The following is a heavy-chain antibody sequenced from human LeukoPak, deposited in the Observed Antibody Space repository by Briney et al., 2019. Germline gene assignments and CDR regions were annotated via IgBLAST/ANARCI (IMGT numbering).Heavy chain of an antibody. Sequence: GGSLRLSCEVSGFPFSFFEINWVRQAPGKGLEWVSNIASSGRTRYYADSVEGRFSISRDSAKNSLYLQMNTLRVEDTGVYYCALLAVASDFDYWGQGALVTVSS. CDR2: IASSGRTR. D-gene: IGHD6-19*01. CDR3: ALLAVASDFDY. V-gene: IGHV3-48*03. CDR1: GFPFSFFE. J-gene: IGHJ4*02.